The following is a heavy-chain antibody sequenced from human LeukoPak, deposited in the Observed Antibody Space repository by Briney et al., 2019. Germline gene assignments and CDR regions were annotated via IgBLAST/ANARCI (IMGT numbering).Heavy chain of an antibody. Sequence: SETLSLTCTVSGGSISSSSYYWGWIRQPPGKGLEWIGSIHYSGSTYYNPSLKSRVTISVDTSKNQFSLKLSSVTAADTAVYYCARDMVRGVREWFDPWGQGTLVTVSS. CDR3: ARDMVRGVREWFDP. D-gene: IGHD3-10*01. V-gene: IGHV4-39*02. CDR1: GGSISSSSYY. CDR2: IHYSGST. J-gene: IGHJ5*02.